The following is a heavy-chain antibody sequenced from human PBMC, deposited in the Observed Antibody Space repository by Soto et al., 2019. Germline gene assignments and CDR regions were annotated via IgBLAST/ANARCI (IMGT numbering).Heavy chain of an antibody. CDR1: GYTFTSYD. D-gene: IGHD3-10*01. J-gene: IGHJ6*02. CDR3: ARTYMVRGVIIRGYYYYGMDV. V-gene: IGHV1-8*01. Sequence: ASVKVSCKASGYTFTSYDINWVRQATGQGLEWMGWMNPNSGNTGYAQKFQGRVTMTRNTSISTAYMELSSPRSEDTAVHYCARTYMVRGVIIRGYYYYGMDVWGQGTTVTVSS. CDR2: MNPNSGNT.